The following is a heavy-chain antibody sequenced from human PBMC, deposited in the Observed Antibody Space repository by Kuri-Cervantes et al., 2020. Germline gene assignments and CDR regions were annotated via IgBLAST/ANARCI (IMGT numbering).Heavy chain of an antibody. CDR2: ITSTSSKI. V-gene: IGHV3-21*01. J-gene: IGHJ6*02. CDR1: GFASGLTFSSYS. Sequence: GESLKISCAASGFASGLTFSSYSMNWVRQAPGKGLEWVSSITSTSSKIDYADSVKGRFTISRDNAKNSLYLQMNSLRAEDTAVYYCTRRILKYQLLSPHMDGMDVWGQGTTVTVSS. D-gene: IGHD2-2*01. CDR3: TRRILKYQLLSPHMDGMDV.